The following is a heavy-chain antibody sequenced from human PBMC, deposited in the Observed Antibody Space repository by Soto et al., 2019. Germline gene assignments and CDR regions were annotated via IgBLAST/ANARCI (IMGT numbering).Heavy chain of an antibody. Sequence: SVKVSCKASGGTFSSYAISRVRQAPGQGLEWMGGIIPIFGTANYAQKFQGRVTITADESTSTAYMELSSLRSEDTAVYYCARDSVTTANYWYFDLWGRGTLVTVSS. CDR1: GGTFSSYA. V-gene: IGHV1-69*13. J-gene: IGHJ2*01. CDR3: ARDSVTTANYWYFDL. CDR2: IIPIFGTA. D-gene: IGHD4-17*01.